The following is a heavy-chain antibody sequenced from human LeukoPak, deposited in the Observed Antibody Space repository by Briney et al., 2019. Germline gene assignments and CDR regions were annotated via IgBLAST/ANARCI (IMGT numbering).Heavy chain of an antibody. V-gene: IGHV4-39*07. CDR1: GGSISSSSYY. Sequence: SETLSLTCTVSGGSISSSSYYWGWIRQPPGKGLEWIGSIYYSGSTYYNPSLKSRVTISVDTSKNQFSLKLSSVTAADTAVYYCARWGTEDGDYPIYWGQGTLVTVSS. CDR2: IYYSGST. J-gene: IGHJ4*02. CDR3: ARWGTEDGDYPIY. D-gene: IGHD4-17*01.